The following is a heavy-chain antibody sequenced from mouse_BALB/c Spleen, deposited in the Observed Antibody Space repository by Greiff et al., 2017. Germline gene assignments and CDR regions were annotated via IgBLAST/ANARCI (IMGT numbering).Heavy chain of an antibody. CDR3: ARRGRAGYAMDY. D-gene: IGHD3-1*01. Sequence: VQRVESGAELVRPGTSVKVSCKASGYAFTNYLIEWVKQRPGQGLEWIGVINPGSGGTNYNEKFKGKATLTADKSSSTAYMQLSSLTSDDSAVYFCARRGRAGYAMDYGGQGTSVTVSS. J-gene: IGHJ4*01. CDR1: GYAFTNYL. CDR2: INPGSGGT. V-gene: IGHV1-54*03.